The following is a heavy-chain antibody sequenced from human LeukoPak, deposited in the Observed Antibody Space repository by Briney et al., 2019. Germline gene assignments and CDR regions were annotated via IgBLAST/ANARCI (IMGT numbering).Heavy chain of an antibody. CDR2: ISGSGGST. CDR3: AKDVGATENAFDI. CDR1: GFTFSSYA. V-gene: IGHV3-23*01. J-gene: IGHJ3*02. Sequence: GGSLRLSCAASGFTFSSYAMSWVRQAPGKGLEWVSAISGSGGSTYYADSAKGRFTISRDNSKNTLYLQMNSLRAEDTAVYYCAKDVGATENAFDIWGQGTMVTVSS. D-gene: IGHD1-26*01.